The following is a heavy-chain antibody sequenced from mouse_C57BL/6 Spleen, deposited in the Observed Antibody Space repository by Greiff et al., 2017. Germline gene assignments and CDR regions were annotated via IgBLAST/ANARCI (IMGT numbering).Heavy chain of an antibody. CDR3: ARSGGYPFAY. CDR1: GYTFTSYW. D-gene: IGHD2-2*01. J-gene: IGHJ3*01. V-gene: IGHV1-69*01. CDR2: IDPSDSYT. Sequence: VQLQQPGAELVMPGASVKLSCKASGYTFTSYWMHWVKQRPGQGLEWIGEIDPSDSYTNYNQKFKGKSTLTVDKSSSTAYMQLSSLTSEDSAVYYCARSGGYPFAYWGQGTLVTVSA.